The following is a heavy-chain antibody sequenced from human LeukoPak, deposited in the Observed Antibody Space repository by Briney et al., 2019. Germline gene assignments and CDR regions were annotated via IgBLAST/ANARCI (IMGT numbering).Heavy chain of an antibody. CDR2: ISPRAYST. D-gene: IGHD6-25*01. J-gene: IGHJ5*01. V-gene: IGHV3-11*01. CDR1: DFNFSASY. CDR3: TRGKRTFDF. Sequence: PGGSLRLSCTVSDFNFSASYMSWIRQFPGGGLEWLSYISPRAYSTYYSDSARGRFTISRDNSHSSLLLKMTSVRVDDSAIYYCTRGKRTFDFWGRGTLVTVSS.